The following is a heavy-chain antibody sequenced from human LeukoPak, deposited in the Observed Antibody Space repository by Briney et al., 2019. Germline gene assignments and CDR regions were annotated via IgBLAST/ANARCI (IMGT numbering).Heavy chain of an antibody. CDR1: GFTVSSNY. Sequence: GGSLRLSCAASGFTVSSNYMSWVRQAPGKGLEWVSVIYSGGSTYYADSVKGRFTISRDNSKNTLYLQMNSLRAGDTAVYYCATRDRGTTTVTTAGAFDIWGQGTMVTVSS. V-gene: IGHV3-66*01. J-gene: IGHJ3*02. CDR3: ATRDRGTTTVTTAGAFDI. D-gene: IGHD4-17*01. CDR2: IYSGGST.